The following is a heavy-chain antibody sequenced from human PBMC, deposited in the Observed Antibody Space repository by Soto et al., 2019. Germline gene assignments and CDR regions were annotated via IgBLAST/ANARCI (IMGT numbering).Heavy chain of an antibody. CDR1: GFTFSSYS. D-gene: IGHD3-3*01. Sequence: PGGSLRLSCAASGFTFSSYSMNWVRQAPGKGLEWVSSISSSSSYIYYADSVKGRFTISRDNAKNSLYLQMNSLRAEDTAVYYCARDPESYYDFWSGPLQDYYYYGMDVWGQGTTVTVSS. J-gene: IGHJ6*02. CDR2: ISSSSSYI. V-gene: IGHV3-21*01. CDR3: ARDPESYYDFWSGPLQDYYYYGMDV.